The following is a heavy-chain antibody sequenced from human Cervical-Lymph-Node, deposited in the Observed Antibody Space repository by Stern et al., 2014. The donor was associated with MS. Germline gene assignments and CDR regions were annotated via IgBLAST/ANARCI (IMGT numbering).Heavy chain of an antibody. V-gene: IGHV5-51*03. Sequence: DQLVQSGAEVKKPGESLKISCKGSGYTFTNSWIGWVRQMPGKGLEWMGIIYPGDSDTRYSPPFQGQVTIPADKTISTAYLQCGSLKSSDTAMYSCASSTTPRANLRYWGQGTLVTVSS. D-gene: IGHD1-1*01. CDR3: ASSTTPRANLRY. J-gene: IGHJ4*02. CDR2: IYPGDSDT. CDR1: GYTFTNSW.